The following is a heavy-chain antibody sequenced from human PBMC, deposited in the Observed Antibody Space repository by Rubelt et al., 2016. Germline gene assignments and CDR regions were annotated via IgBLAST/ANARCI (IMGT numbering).Heavy chain of an antibody. J-gene: IGHJ4*02. CDR3: ATGQVYFGSEF. CDR2: IYYTGST. V-gene: IGHV4-59*01. CDR1: GGSINLYY. Sequence: QVQLQESGPGLVKPSETLSLTCTISGGSINLYYWSWIRQPPGKGLEWIGYIYYTGSTNYNPSLKSRLTISLDTSKRQFSLELSSVTAADTAVYYCATGQVYFGSEFWGQGTLVAVSS. D-gene: IGHD3-9*01.